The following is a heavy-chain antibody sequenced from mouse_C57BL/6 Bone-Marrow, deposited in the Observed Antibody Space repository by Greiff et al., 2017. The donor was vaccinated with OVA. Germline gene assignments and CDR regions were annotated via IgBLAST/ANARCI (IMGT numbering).Heavy chain of an antibody. CDR2: IYPRSGNT. V-gene: IGHV1-81*01. CDR3: AREVYGRSYCDY. Sequence: QVQLKQSGAELARPGASVKLSCKASGYTFTSYGISWVKQRTGQGLEWIGEIYPRSGNTYYNEKFKGKATLTADKSSSTAYMELRSLTSEDSAVYFSAREVYGRSYCDYWGQGTTLTVTS. CDR1: GYTFTSYG. J-gene: IGHJ2*01. D-gene: IGHD1-1*01.